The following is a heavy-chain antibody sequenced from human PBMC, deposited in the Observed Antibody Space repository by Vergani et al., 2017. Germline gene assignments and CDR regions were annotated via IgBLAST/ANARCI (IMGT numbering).Heavy chain of an antibody. CDR2: INAGNGNN. D-gene: IGHD3-22*01. CDR3: ARDPYYYDSSGYYEGDY. J-gene: IGHJ4*02. V-gene: IGHV1-3*01. CDR1: GYTFTSYS. Sequence: QVQLVQSGAEVKKPGASVKVSCKASGYTFTSYSMHWVRQAPGQRLEWMGWINAGNGNNKYSQKFQGRVTITRDTSASTAYMELSSLRSEDTAVYYCARDPYYYDSSGYYEGDYWGQGTLVTVSS.